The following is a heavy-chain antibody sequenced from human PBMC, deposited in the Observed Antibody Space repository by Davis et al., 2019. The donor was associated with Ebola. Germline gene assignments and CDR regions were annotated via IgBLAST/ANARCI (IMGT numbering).Heavy chain of an antibody. CDR2: MNPNSGNT. CDR3: ARDNYDSSGTDY. D-gene: IGHD3-22*01. V-gene: IGHV1-8*01. Sequence: AASVKVSCKASGYTFTSYDINWVRQATGQGLEWMGWMNPNSGNTGYAQKFQGRVTMTTDTSTSTAYMELSSLRSEDTAVYYCARDNYDSSGTDYWGQGTLVTVSS. J-gene: IGHJ4*02. CDR1: GYTFTSYD.